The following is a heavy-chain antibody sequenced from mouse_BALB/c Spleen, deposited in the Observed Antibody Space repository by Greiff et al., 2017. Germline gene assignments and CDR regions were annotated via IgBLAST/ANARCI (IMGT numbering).Heavy chain of an antibody. J-gene: IGHJ1*01. CDR2: ILPGSGST. V-gene: IGHV1-9*01. CDR3: ARWGLNWYFDV. CDR1: GYTFSSYW. Sequence: VQLQQSGAELMKPGASVKISCKATGYTFSSYWIEWVKQRPGHGLEWIGEILPGSGSTNYNEKFKGKATFTADTSSNTAYMQLSSLTSEDSAVYYCARWGLNWYFDVWGAGTTVTVSS. D-gene: IGHD2-2*01.